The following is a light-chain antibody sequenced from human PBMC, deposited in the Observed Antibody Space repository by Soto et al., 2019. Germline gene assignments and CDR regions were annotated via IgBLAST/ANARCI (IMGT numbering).Light chain of an antibody. CDR2: GAS. CDR1: QSVSSN. CDR3: QQYNNWPPGVT. J-gene: IGKJ3*01. Sequence: EIVMTQSPATLSVSPGERATLSCRASQSVSSNLAWYQQKPGQAPRLLIYGASTRATGIPARFSGSGSGTEFTLHISSLQSEDFAVYYCQQYNNWPPGVTFGPGTKVDIK. V-gene: IGKV3-15*01.